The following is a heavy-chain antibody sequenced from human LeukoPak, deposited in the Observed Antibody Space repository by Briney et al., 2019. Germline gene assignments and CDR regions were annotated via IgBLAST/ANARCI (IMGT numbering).Heavy chain of an antibody. V-gene: IGHV4-34*01. CDR1: GGSFSPYY. CDR2: INHSGGT. J-gene: IGHJ4*02. D-gene: IGHD2-21*02. CDR3: ARGGFYCGGDCYVDY. Sequence: SETLSLTCAVYGGSFSPYYWSWIRQPPGKGLEWIGEINHSGGTNYNPSLKSRVTISVDTSKNQFSLRLSSVTAADTAVYYCARGGFYCGGDCYVDYWGQGTLVTVSS.